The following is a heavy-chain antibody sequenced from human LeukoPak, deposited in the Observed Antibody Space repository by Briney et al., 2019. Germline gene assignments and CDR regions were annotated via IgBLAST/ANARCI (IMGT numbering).Heavy chain of an antibody. CDR2: IYYSGSV. V-gene: IGHV4-28*05. CDR1: GYPISSSNW. CDR3: ARNAAGFEGGFDP. D-gene: IGHD1-26*01. J-gene: IGHJ5*02. Sequence: SETLSLTCAVSGYPISSSNWWGWIRQPPGKGLEWIGYIYYSGSVYYIPSLKSRVTMSVDTSKNQFSMKMSSVTAVDTAAYYCARNAAGFEGGFDPWGQGTLVTVSS.